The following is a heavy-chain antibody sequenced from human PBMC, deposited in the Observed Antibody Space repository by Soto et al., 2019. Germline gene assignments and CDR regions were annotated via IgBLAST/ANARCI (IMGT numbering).Heavy chain of an antibody. CDR2: INAGNGNT. J-gene: IGHJ3*02. Sequence: GASVKVSCKASGYTFTSYAMRWVRQAPGQRLEWMGWINAGNGNTKYSQKFQGRVTITRDTSASTAYMELSSLRSEDTAVYYCARGSGYDHDAFDIWGQGTMVTVSS. CDR1: GYTFTSYA. V-gene: IGHV1-3*01. CDR3: ARGSGYDHDAFDI. D-gene: IGHD5-12*01.